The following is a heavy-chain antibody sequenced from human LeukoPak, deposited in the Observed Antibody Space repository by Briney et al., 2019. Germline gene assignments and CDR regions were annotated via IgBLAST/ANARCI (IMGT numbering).Heavy chain of an antibody. D-gene: IGHD1-26*01. CDR3: ARAGPFYTGNYLGY. CDR1: GYTFTGYY. Sequence: ASVKVSCKASGYTFTGYYINWVRQAPGRGLEWMGWINPSSDDTNYAQKFQGRVTMTRDTSISTAYMDLNSLRSDDTAVYYCARAGPFYTGNYLGYWGQGTLVTVSS. V-gene: IGHV1-2*02. J-gene: IGHJ4*02. CDR2: INPSSDDT.